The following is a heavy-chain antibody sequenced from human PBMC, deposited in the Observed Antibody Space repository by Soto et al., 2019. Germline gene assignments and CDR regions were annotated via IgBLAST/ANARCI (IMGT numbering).Heavy chain of an antibody. CDR3: TRVYDSSAYYRGGFDY. D-gene: IGHD3-22*01. CDR2: IRSETYGGTT. Sequence: LRLSCTTSGFTFGDYAMSWFRQAPGKGLEWVGFIRSETYGGTTEYAATVNGRFTISRDDSKSIAYLQMSSLKSEDTAVYYCTRVYDSSAYYRGGFDYWGQGTLVTVSS. J-gene: IGHJ4*02. V-gene: IGHV3-49*03. CDR1: GFTFGDYA.